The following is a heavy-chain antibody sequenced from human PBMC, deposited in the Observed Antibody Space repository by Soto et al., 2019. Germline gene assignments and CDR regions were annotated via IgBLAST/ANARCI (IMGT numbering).Heavy chain of an antibody. D-gene: IGHD3-3*01. V-gene: IGHV4-59*01. J-gene: IGHJ6*01. CDR3: ARAVYDFWSGYYSYYYYGMDV. Sequence: AETLGVSCTVSGGSISIYYWSWIRQPPGKGLDSIGYIYYSGSTNYNPSLKSRVTISVDTSKNQFSLKLSSVTAADTAVYYCARAVYDFWSGYYSYYYYGMDVWGQGTTVTVSS. CDR1: GGSISIYY. CDR2: IYYSGST.